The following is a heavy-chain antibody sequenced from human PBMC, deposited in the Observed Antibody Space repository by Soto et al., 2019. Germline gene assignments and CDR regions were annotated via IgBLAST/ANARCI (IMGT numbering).Heavy chain of an antibody. J-gene: IGHJ6*02. D-gene: IGHD6-19*01. Sequence: QVQVVASGGGVVQPGRSLRLSCTASGFTFSGHAMHWVRQPPGKGLEWVAQIWYDGSNKYYADSVKGRFTISRDNSKNTLYVQMDSLRVEDTAVYYCARDGQSLAPYALDVWGQGTSVTVSS. CDR2: IWYDGSNK. CDR1: GFTFSGHA. CDR3: ARDGQSLAPYALDV. V-gene: IGHV3-33*01.